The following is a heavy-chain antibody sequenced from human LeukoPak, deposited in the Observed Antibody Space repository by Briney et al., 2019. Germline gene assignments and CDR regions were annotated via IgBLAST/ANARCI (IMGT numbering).Heavy chain of an antibody. J-gene: IGHJ4*02. V-gene: IGHV1-69*06. Sequence: SVKVSCKASGGTLSKYGISWLRQAPGQGLEWMGRIIPIFGPALYAPQFKGRVTITADTSTETAYVEVTSLISEDTAVYFCATDPDSDFWTGYYWDSWGQGTLVTVSS. CDR3: ATDPDSDFWTGYYWDS. CDR2: IIPIFGPA. D-gene: IGHD3/OR15-3a*01. CDR1: GGTLSKYG.